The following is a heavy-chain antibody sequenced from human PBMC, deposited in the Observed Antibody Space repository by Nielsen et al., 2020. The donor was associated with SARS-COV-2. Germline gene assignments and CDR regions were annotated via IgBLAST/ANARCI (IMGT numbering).Heavy chain of an antibody. CDR2: IYFSGST. V-gene: IGHV4-39*07. Sequence: SETLSLTCTVSGGSISSSSYYWGWIRQPPGKGLEWIGSIYFSGSTYYNPSLKSRVTISVDTSKNQFSLKLSSVTAADTAVYYCARDEGGGYSSGYVSYWGQGTLVTVSS. CDR1: GGSISSSSYY. J-gene: IGHJ4*02. CDR3: ARDEGGGYSSGYVSY. D-gene: IGHD6-19*01.